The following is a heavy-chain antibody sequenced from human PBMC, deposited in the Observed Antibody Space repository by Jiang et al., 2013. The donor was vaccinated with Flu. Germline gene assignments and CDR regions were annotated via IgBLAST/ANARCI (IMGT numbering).Heavy chain of an antibody. Sequence: GAEVKKPGESLRISCKGSGYSFTSYWISWVRQMPGKGLEWMGRIDPSDSYTNYSPSFQGHVTISADKSISTAYLQWSSLKASDTAMYYCARHARKVRAVAGTVVGWAAFDIWGQGTMVTVSS. CDR2: IDPSDSYT. D-gene: IGHD6-19*01. V-gene: IGHV5-10-1*01. CDR1: GYSFTSYW. J-gene: IGHJ3*02. CDR3: ARHARKVRAVAGTVVGWAAFDI.